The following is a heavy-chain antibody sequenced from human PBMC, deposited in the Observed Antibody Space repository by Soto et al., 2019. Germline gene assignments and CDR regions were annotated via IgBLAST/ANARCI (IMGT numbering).Heavy chain of an antibody. CDR3: ARYCRGGSCYSNYAFDI. CDR1: EFTGSSNY. D-gene: IGHD2-15*01. Sequence: EVQLVESGGGLIQPGGSLRLSCAASEFTGSSNYMSWVRQAPGKGLEWVSIIYTDGSTYYADSVKGRFTISRDNSKNALFLQMKSLRNEDTAVYYCARYCRGGSCYSNYAFDIWGQGTMVTVSS. J-gene: IGHJ3*02. CDR2: IYTDGST. V-gene: IGHV3-53*01.